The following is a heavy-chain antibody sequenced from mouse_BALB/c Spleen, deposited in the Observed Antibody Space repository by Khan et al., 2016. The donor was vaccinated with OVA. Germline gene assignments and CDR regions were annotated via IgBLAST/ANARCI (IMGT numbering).Heavy chain of an antibody. CDR2: INSDGYYT. D-gene: IGHD4-1*01. CDR3: ASHVTGSFAY. J-gene: IGHJ3*01. CDR1: GFTFSTYG. Sequence: EVELVESGGDLVKPGGSLRLSCAASGFTFSTYGMSWVRQFPDKRLEWVATINSDGYYTYYPATLKGRFTISRNNAENTLYLQMSSLKSEDTAIYYCASHVTGSFAYWGHGTLVTVSA. V-gene: IGHV5-6*01.